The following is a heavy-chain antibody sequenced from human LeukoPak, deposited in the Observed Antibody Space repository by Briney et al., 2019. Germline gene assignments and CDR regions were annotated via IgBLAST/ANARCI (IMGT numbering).Heavy chain of an antibody. Sequence: PSETLSLTCTVSGGSISSYYWSWIRRPPGKGLEWIGYIYYSGSTNYNPSLKSRVTISVDTSKNQFSLKLSSVTAADTAVYYCARDPIVGATENYFDYWGQGTLVTVSS. CDR1: GGSISSYY. CDR2: IYYSGST. CDR3: ARDPIVGATENYFDY. D-gene: IGHD1-26*01. J-gene: IGHJ4*02. V-gene: IGHV4-59*01.